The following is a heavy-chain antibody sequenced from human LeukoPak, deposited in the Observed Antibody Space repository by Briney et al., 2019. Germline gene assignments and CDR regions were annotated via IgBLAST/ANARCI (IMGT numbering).Heavy chain of an antibody. V-gene: IGHV3-20*04. CDR1: GFTFGDYG. CDR3: AAQGYCSDGSCS. Sequence: GGSLRLSCAASGFTFGDYGMSWVRQAAGKWLECVSVSNWNGCSTVYADSVKGRFTIYRDNAKYSLYLQMNSLRAEDTAFYYCAAQGYCSDGSCSWGQGTLVTVSS. J-gene: IGHJ5*02. CDR2: SNWNGCST. D-gene: IGHD2-15*01.